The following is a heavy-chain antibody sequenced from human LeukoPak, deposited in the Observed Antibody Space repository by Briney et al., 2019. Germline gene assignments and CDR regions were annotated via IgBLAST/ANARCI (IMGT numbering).Heavy chain of an antibody. J-gene: IGHJ4*02. CDR1: GFTFSASP. V-gene: IGHV3-73*01. CDR2: ITSTYAT. D-gene: IGHD2-2*02. Sequence: GGSLKLSCTASGFTFSASPMHWVRQASGKGLEWVGRITSTYATAYAASVKGRFTISRDDSKSTTYLQMNSLETEDTAVYFCTREGCGATSCYTNDYWGQGTLVTVPS. CDR3: TREGCGATSCYTNDY.